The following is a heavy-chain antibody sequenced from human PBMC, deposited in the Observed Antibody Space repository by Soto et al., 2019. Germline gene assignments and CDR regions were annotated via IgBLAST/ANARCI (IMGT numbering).Heavy chain of an antibody. CDR1: GFTFSSYA. Sequence: GGSLRLSCAASGFTFSSYAMTWVRQAPGKGLEWVSGISGSGGNTYYADSVKGRFTISRDNSKNTLYLQMNSLRVEDTAVYYCAHNGDPGYYYFYYMDVWGTGTTVTVSS. J-gene: IGHJ6*03. CDR2: ISGSGGNT. V-gene: IGHV3-23*01. D-gene: IGHD4-17*01. CDR3: AHNGDPGYYYFYYMDV.